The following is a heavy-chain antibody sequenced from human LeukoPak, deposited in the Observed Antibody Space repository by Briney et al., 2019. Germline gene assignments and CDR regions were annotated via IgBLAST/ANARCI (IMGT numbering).Heavy chain of an antibody. J-gene: IGHJ6*02. D-gene: IGHD3-3*01. CDR1: GGSISSYY. V-gene: IGHV4-4*07. CDR2: IYTSGST. Sequence: PSETLSLTCTVSGGSISSYYWSWIRQPAGKGLEWIGRIYTSGSTNYNPSLKSRVTMSVDTSKNQFSLKLSSVTAADTAVYYCARGGYKITIFGVVSRDDYGMDVWGQGTTVTVSS. CDR3: ARGGYKITIFGVVSRDDYGMDV.